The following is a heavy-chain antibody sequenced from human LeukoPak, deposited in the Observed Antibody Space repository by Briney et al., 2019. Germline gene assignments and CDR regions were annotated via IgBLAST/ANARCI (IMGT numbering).Heavy chain of an antibody. J-gene: IGHJ4*02. CDR2: IRSKAYGGTT. Sequence: QPGRSLRLSCTASGFTFGDYAMSWFRQAPGKGLEWVGFIRSKAYGGTTEYAASVKGRFTISRDDSKSIAYLQMNSLRTEDTAVYYCTRVYYYDSSGYFPDYWGQGTLVTVSS. V-gene: IGHV3-49*03. CDR1: GFTFGDYA. D-gene: IGHD3-22*01. CDR3: TRVYYYDSSGYFPDY.